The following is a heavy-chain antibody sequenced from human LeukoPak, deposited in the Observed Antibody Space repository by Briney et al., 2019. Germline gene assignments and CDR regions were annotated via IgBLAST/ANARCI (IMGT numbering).Heavy chain of an antibody. J-gene: IGHJ5*02. CDR3: ASSGKGKHQLLNGFDP. CDR1: GFTFSSYG. V-gene: IGHV3-30*02. CDR2: IRYDGSNK. D-gene: IGHD2-2*01. Sequence: GGSLRLSCAASGFTFSSYGMHWVRQAPGKGLEWVAFIRYDGSNKYYADSVKGRFTISRDNSKNTLYLQMNSLRAEDTAVYYCASSGKGKHQLLNGFDPWGQGTLVTVSS.